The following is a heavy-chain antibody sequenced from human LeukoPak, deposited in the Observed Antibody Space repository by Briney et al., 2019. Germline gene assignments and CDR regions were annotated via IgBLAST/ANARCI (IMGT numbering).Heavy chain of an antibody. CDR1: GHSISSSRHY. J-gene: IGHJ5*02. CDR2: IYYSGTT. D-gene: IGHD2-15*01. V-gene: IGHV4-39*07. Sequence: PSETLSLTCTVSGHSISSSRHYWGWIRQPPGKGLEWIGTIYYSGTTYYNLSLKSRVTISVDTAKNQFSLSLSSVTAADTALYYCWGYCGGGGCAGPTRYNWFDPWGQGTLVTVSS. CDR3: WGYCGGGGCAGPTRYNWFDP.